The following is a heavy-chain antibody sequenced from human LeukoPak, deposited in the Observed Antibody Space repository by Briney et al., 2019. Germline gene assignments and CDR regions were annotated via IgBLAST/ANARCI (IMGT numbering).Heavy chain of an antibody. CDR3: ARVLVRDGWFGELLVLYCMDV. D-gene: IGHD3-10*01. CDR1: GFTFSSYA. Sequence: GRSLRLSCAASGFTFSSYAMHWVRQAPGKGLEGVAVISYDGSNKYYADSVKGRFTISRDNSKNTLYLQMNSLRAEDTAVYYCARVLVRDGWFGELLVLYCMDVWGQGTTVTVSS. V-gene: IGHV3-30*04. J-gene: IGHJ6*02. CDR2: ISYDGSNK.